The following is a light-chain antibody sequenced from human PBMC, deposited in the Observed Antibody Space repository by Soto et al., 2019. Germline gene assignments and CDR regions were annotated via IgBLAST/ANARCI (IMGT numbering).Light chain of an antibody. CDR3: SSYTSSIIVDVV. J-gene: IGLJ2*01. V-gene: IGLV2-14*01. Sequence: QSALTQPASVSGSPGQSITISCTGTSSDVGGYDYVSWYQHFPGKASKLIIYEVSNRPSGVSNRFSGSKSGNTASLTISGLQAEDEADYYCSSYTSSIIVDVVFGGGTKLTVL. CDR1: SSDVGGYDY. CDR2: EVS.